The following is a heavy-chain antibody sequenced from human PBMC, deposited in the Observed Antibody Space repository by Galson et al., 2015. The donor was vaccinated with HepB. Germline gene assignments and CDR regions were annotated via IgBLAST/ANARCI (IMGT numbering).Heavy chain of an antibody. V-gene: IGHV3-53*01. J-gene: IGHJ4*02. Sequence: SLRLSCAASGFTVSSNYMSWVRQAPGKGLEWVSVIYSGGSTYYADSAKGRFTISRDNSKNTLYLQMNSLRAEDTAVYYCARDSQYSSGWYVFDYWGQGTLVTVSS. D-gene: IGHD6-19*01. CDR3: ARDSQYSSGWYVFDY. CDR1: GFTVSSNY. CDR2: IYSGGST.